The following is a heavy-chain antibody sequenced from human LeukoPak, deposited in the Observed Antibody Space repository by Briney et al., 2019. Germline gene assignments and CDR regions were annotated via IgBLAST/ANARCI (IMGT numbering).Heavy chain of an antibody. Sequence: NPSETLSLTCTVSGGSISSHYWSWIRQPPGKGLEWFGYIYYTGSTNYNPSLKSRVTISVDTSKNQFSLRLGSVTAADTAVYYCARDIAAADIYYFDSWGQGTLVTVSS. CDR1: GGSISSHY. CDR3: ARDIAAADIYYFDS. V-gene: IGHV4-59*11. D-gene: IGHD6-13*01. J-gene: IGHJ4*02. CDR2: IYYTGST.